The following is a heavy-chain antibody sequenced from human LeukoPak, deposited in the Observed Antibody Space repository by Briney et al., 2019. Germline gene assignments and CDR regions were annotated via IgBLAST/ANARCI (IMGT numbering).Heavy chain of an antibody. CDR2: IRYDGSNK. Sequence: PGGSLRLSCTTSGFNFRAYWMAWVRQAPGKGLEWVAFIRYDGSNKYYADSVKGRFTISRDNSKNTLYLQMNSLRAEDTAVYYCAKDRARSTIFGVVTDFDYWGQGTLVTVSS. J-gene: IGHJ4*02. D-gene: IGHD3-3*01. V-gene: IGHV3-30*02. CDR1: GFNFRAYW. CDR3: AKDRARSTIFGVVTDFDY.